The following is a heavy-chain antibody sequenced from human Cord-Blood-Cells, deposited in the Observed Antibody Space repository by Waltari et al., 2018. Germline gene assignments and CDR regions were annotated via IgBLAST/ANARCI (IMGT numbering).Heavy chain of an antibody. D-gene: IGHD5-12*01. V-gene: IGHV1-2*02. CDR1: GYTFTGYY. Sequence: QVQLVQSGAEVKKPGASVKVSCKASGYTFTGYYMHWVRQAPGQGLEWMGWINPNSGGTKYAQKFQGRVTMTRDTSISTAYMELSRLRSDDTAVYYCASGSRGFKFDPWGQGTLVTVSS. J-gene: IGHJ5*02. CDR3: ASGSRGFKFDP. CDR2: INPNSGGT.